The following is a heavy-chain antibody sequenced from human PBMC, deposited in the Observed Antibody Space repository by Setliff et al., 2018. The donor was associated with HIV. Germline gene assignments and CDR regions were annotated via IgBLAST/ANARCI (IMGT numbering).Heavy chain of an antibody. CDR1: GFTFGDYA. Sequence: GVLRLSCTGSGFTFGDYAMSWFRQAPGKGLEWVGFIRSKAYGGTTEYAASVKGRFTISRDDSKSIAYLQMNSLKTEDTGVYYCTPTDYGGSDYWGQGTLVTVSS. D-gene: IGHD4-17*01. CDR3: TPTDYGGSDY. CDR2: IRSKAYGGTT. J-gene: IGHJ4*02. V-gene: IGHV3-49*03.